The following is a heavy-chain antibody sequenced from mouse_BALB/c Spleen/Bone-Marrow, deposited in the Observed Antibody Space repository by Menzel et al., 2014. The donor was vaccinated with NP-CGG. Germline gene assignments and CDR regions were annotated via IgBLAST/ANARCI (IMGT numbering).Heavy chain of an antibody. CDR2: ISYDGSN. D-gene: IGHD2-3*01. V-gene: IGHV3-6*02. Sequence: VQLKESGPGLVKPSQSLSLTCSVTGYSITSGYYWNWIRQFPGNKLEWMGYISYDGSNNYNPSLKNRISITRDTSKNQFFLKLNSVTTEDTATYYCARWLLHYYAMDYWGRGTSVTVSS. CDR1: GYSITSGYY. CDR3: ARWLLHYYAMDY. J-gene: IGHJ4*01.